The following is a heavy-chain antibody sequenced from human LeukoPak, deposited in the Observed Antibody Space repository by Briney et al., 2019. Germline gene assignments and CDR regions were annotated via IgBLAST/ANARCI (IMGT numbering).Heavy chain of an antibody. CDR2: ISGSSRTI. CDR3: ARDVFDRYPDY. D-gene: IGHD3-9*01. CDR1: GFSFSTYG. V-gene: IGHV3-48*01. J-gene: IGHJ4*02. Sequence: GGSLRLSCAASGFSFSTYGMHWVRQAPGKGLEWLSYISGSSRTIDYADSVKGRFTISRDNAKSSLYLQMNSLRAEDTAVYYCARDVFDRYPDYWGQGTLVTVSS.